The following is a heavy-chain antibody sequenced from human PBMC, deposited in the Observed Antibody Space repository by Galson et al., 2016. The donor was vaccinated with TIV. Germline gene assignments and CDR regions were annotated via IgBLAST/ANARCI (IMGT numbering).Heavy chain of an antibody. Sequence: SLRLSCAGSGFMFGDYGVSWVRQAPGKGLEWLSYINYSGSPKYDADPMKGRLTISRDIAKNSMYLDMNSLRVEDTAVYFCARYSGDSYGMDVWGQGTTVTVSS. CDR1: GFMFGDYG. V-gene: IGHV3-11*01. J-gene: IGHJ6*02. CDR3: ARYSGDSYGMDV. D-gene: IGHD1-26*01. CDR2: INYSGSPK.